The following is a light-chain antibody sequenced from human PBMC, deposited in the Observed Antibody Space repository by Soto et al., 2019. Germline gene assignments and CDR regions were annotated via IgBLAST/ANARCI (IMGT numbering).Light chain of an antibody. CDR1: STDVGGYNY. Sequence: QSALTQPASVSGSPGQSITISCTGTSTDVGGYNYVSWYQQRPGEAPKLMIYDVSSRPSGISSRFSGSKSGNTASLTISGLQAEDEADYHCSSYTSASTFVVFGGGTKLTVL. V-gene: IGLV2-14*03. CDR3: SSYTSASTFVV. J-gene: IGLJ2*01. CDR2: DVS.